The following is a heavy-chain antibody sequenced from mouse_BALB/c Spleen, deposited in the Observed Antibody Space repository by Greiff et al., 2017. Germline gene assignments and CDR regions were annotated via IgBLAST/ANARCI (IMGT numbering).Heavy chain of an antibody. V-gene: IGHV5-17*02. J-gene: IGHJ2*01. CDR1: GFTFSSFG. CDR2: ISSGSSTI. D-gene: IGHD2-1*01. Sequence: VQLKESGGGLVQPGGSRKLSCAASGFTFSSFGMHWVRQAPEKGLEWVAYISSGSSTIYYADTVKGRFTISRDNPKNTLFLQMTSLRSEDTAMYYCARAYGNYGYYFDYWGQGTTLTVSS. CDR3: ARAYGNYGYYFDY.